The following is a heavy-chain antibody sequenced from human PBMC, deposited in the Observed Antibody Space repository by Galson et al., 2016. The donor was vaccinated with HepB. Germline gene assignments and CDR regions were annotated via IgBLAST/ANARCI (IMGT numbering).Heavy chain of an antibody. Sequence: SETLSLTCTVSGGSISSRNYYWGWIRQPPGKGLEYLGHIFYSGSTYYNPSLKSRVTISVDTSKNQFSLKLSSVTATDTAVYYCATLPGYSSSWYGGLYYLDYWGQGTLVTVSS. V-gene: IGHV4-39*01. CDR3: ATLPGYSSSWYGGLYYLDY. CDR1: GGSISSRNYY. J-gene: IGHJ4*02. D-gene: IGHD6-13*01. CDR2: IFYSGST.